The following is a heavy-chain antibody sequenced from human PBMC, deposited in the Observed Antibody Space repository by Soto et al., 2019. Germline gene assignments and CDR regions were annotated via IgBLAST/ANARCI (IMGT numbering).Heavy chain of an antibody. J-gene: IGHJ6*02. D-gene: IGHD4-17*01. Sequence: QVQLVESGGGVVQPGRSLRLSCAASGFTFSSYGMHWVRQAPGKGLEWVAVISYDGSNKYYADSVKGRFTISRDNSKNTLYLQMNSLRAEDTAVYYCAKEGATVVTKNYYYCYGMDVWGQGTTVTVSS. CDR1: GFTFSSYG. V-gene: IGHV3-30*18. CDR2: ISYDGSNK. CDR3: AKEGATVVTKNYYYCYGMDV.